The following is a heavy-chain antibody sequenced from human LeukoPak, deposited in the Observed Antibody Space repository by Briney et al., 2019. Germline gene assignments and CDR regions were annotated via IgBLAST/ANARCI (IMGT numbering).Heavy chain of an antibody. CDR3: ARDPGYCSGGSCYPI. D-gene: IGHD2-15*01. CDR2: ISSSRDYI. CDR1: GFTFSSYS. Sequence: PGGSLRLSCAASGFTFSSYSMNWVRQAPGKGLKWVSSISSSRDYIYCADSVRGRFTISRDNAQNSLYLQMSSLRAEDTAVYYCARDPGYCSGGSCYPIWGQGTMVTVSS. J-gene: IGHJ3*02. V-gene: IGHV3-21*01.